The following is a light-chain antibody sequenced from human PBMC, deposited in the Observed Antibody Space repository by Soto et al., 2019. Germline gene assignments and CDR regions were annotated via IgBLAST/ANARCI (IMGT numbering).Light chain of an antibody. Sequence: DIQMTQSPSTLSASVGDRVTITCRASQSISSWLAWYQPKPGQAPKLLIFAASSLQSGVPSRFSGSRSGPDFTLTISSLQPEDFATYYCQQSYSSPPTFGQGTKVDIK. CDR3: QQSYSSPPT. V-gene: IGKV1-39*01. CDR2: AAS. J-gene: IGKJ1*01. CDR1: QSISSW.